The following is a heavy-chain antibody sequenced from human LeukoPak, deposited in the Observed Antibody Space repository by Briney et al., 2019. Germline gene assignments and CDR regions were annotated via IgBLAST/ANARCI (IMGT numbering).Heavy chain of an antibody. D-gene: IGHD2-2*01. CDR1: GDSVSSNSVT. Sequence: SQTLSLTCAISGDSVSSNSVTWNWIRQSPSRGLEWLGRTYYRTTWYNDYAVSVRGRITVNPDTSKNQFSLHLNSVTPEDTAVYYCARRLTQYDCFDPWGQGVLVTVSS. CDR3: ARRLTQYDCFDP. V-gene: IGHV6-1*01. CDR2: TYYRTTWYN. J-gene: IGHJ5*02.